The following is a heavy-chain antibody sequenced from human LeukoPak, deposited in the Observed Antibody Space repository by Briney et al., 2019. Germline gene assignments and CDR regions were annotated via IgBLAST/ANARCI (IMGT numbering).Heavy chain of an antibody. CDR1: GGSISSSSYY. V-gene: IGHV4-39*01. CDR2: IYYTRST. J-gene: IGHJ2*01. Sequence: SETLPLTCTVSGGSISSSSYYWGWIRQPPGKGLEWIGSIYYTRSTYYNPSLKSRVTISVDTSKNQFSLKPTSVTAADTAVYYCARGVTMIVVVIHDWYFDLWGRGTLVTVSS. D-gene: IGHD3-22*01. CDR3: ARGVTMIVVVIHDWYFDL.